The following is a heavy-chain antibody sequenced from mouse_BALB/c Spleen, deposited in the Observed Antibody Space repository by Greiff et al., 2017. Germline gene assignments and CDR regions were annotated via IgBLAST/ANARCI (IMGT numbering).Heavy chain of an antibody. D-gene: IGHD4-1*01. V-gene: IGHV1-20*02. CDR1: GYSFTGYF. CDR2: INPYNGDT. CDR3: ANGRMDY. J-gene: IGHJ4*01. Sequence: EVQLQQSGPELVKPGASVKISCKASGYSFTGYFMNWVMQSHGKSLEWIGRINPYNGDTFYNQKFKGKATLTVDKSSSTAHMELRSLASEDSAVYYCANGRMDYWGQGTSVTVSS.